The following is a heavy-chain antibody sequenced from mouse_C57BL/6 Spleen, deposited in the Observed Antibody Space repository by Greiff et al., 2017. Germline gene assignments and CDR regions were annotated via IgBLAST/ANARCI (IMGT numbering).Heavy chain of an antibody. J-gene: IGHJ3*01. CDR3: TTAYYSNYHFAY. CDR1: GYTFTSYW. CDR2: IYPGNSDT. V-gene: IGHV1-5*01. D-gene: IGHD2-5*01. Sequence: EVQLQQSGTVLARPGASVKMSCKTSGYTFTSYWMHWVKQRPGQGLEWIGAIYPGNSDTSYNQKFKGKAKLTAVTSASTASMELSSLTNEDSAVYYCTTAYYSNYHFAYWGQGTLVTVSA.